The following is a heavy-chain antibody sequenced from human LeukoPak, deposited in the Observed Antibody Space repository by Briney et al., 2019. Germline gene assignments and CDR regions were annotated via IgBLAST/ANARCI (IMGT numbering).Heavy chain of an antibody. CDR3: ARDRIGGYASGNYFVV. CDR2: IYSSGST. V-gene: IGHV4-4*07. J-gene: IGHJ6*04. Sequence: PSETLSLTCTVSGGSISGYYWSWIRQPAGKGLEWIGRIYSSGSTNYHPSLKSRVTMSVDTSKNQFSPKLSSVTAADTAMYFCARDRIGGYASGNYFVVWGKGTTVTVSS. CDR1: GGSISGYY. D-gene: IGHD3-10*01.